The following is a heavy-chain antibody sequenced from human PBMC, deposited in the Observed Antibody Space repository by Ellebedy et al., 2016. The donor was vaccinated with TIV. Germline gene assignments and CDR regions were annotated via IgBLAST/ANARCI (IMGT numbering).Heavy chain of an antibody. V-gene: IGHV1-69*10. CDR3: ARALSDRYTPFQD. CDR1: GGTFSNFV. CDR2: IIPLVGIV. D-gene: IGHD6-19*01. J-gene: IGHJ1*01. Sequence: SVKVSCKASGGTFSNFVLSWVRQAPGQGLEWVGGIIPLVGIVNYAQKLQGRVTITADKSTSTGYMELTSLRSEDTAVYYCARALSDRYTPFQDWGQGTLVTVSS.